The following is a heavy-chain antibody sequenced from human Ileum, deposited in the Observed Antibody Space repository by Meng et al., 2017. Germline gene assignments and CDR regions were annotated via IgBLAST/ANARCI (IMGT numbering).Heavy chain of an antibody. CDR2: ISHSGST. CDR1: SGSITSDTY. J-gene: IGHJ4*02. Sequence: QAQESGPGLVTPAGTLSLTCSVSSGSITSDTYWSWDRLPPGKGLEWIGQISHSGSTFYNPSLKSRVTMSVDKSKSQFSLMLTSVTAADTAVYYCARHGGYYQGFWGQGTLVTASS. CDR3: ARHGGYYQGF. V-gene: IGHV4-4*02. D-gene: IGHD4-23*01.